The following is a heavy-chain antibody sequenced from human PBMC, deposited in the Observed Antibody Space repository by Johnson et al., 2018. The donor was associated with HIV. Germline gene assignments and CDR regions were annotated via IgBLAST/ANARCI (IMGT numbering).Heavy chain of an antibody. V-gene: IGHV3-23*04. CDR2: ISGSGGST. J-gene: IGHJ3*02. D-gene: IGHD5-24*01. Sequence: EQLVESGGDLVQPGGSLRLSCAASGLAFSSFAMSWVRQAPGRGLEWVSAISGSGGSTYYADSVKGRFTISRDNSMDTLYLQMNNLRAEDTAVYYCAKGSRANTYGFDAFDIWGQGTMVTVSS. CDR1: GLAFSSFA. CDR3: AKGSRANTYGFDAFDI.